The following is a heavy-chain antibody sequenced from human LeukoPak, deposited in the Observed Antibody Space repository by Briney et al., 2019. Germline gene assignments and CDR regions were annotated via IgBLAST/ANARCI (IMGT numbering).Heavy chain of an antibody. CDR3: AKGSYCSGGSCYSIAYFDY. V-gene: IGHV3-9*01. J-gene: IGHJ4*02. Sequence: PGRSLRLSCAASGFTFDDYAMHWVRQAPGKGLEWVSGIGWNSGSIGYADSVKGRFTISRDNAKNSLYLQMNSLRAEDTALYYCAKGSYCSGGSCYSIAYFDYWGQGTLVTVSS. D-gene: IGHD2-15*01. CDR1: GFTFDDYA. CDR2: IGWNSGSI.